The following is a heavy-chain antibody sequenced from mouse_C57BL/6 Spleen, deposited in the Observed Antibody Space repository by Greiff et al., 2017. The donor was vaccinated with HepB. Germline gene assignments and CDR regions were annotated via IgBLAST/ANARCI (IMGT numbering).Heavy chain of an antibody. V-gene: IGHV1-15*01. CDR2: IDPETGGT. J-gene: IGHJ2*01. Sequence: VKLQQSGAELVRPGASVTLSCKASGYTFTDYEMHWVKQTPVHGLEWIGAIDPETGGTAYNQKFKGKAILTADKSSSTAYMQLRSLTSEDSAVYYCTRDWEAFDYWGQGTTLTVSS. CDR3: TRDWEAFDY. D-gene: IGHD4-1*01. CDR1: GYTFTDYE.